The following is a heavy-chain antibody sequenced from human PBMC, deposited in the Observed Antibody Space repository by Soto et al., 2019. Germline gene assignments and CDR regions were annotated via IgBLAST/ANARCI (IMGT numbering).Heavy chain of an antibody. J-gene: IGHJ6*03. CDR1: GYTFTSYG. Sequence: GASVKVSCKASGYTFTSYGISWVRQAPGQGLEWMGWMSAYNGNTNYAQKLQGRVTMTTNTSTSTAYMELSSLRSEDTAVYYCARSRSGTAAYYYYYYMDVWGKGTTVTVSS. CDR3: ARSRSGTAAYYYYYYMDV. V-gene: IGHV1-18*01. CDR2: MSAYNGNT. D-gene: IGHD1-7*01.